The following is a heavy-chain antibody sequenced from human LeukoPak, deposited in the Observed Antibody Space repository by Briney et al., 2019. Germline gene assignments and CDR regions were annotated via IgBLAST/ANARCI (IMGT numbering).Heavy chain of an antibody. D-gene: IGHD3-22*01. CDR3: ARVGGYYDSSGYYRVLGFDY. CDR1: GFTFSSYS. CDR2: ISSSTYI. J-gene: IGHJ4*02. Sequence: GGSLRLSCAASGFTFSSYSMNWVRQAPGKGLEWVSFISSSTYIYYADSVKGRFTISRDNAKNSLYLQMNSLRAEDTAVYYCARVGGYYDSSGYYRVLGFDYWGQGTLVTVSS. V-gene: IGHV3-21*01.